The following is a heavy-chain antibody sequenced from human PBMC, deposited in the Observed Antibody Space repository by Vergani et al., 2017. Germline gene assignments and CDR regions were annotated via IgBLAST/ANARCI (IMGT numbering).Heavy chain of an antibody. D-gene: IGHD6-19*01. Sequence: QLQLQESGPGLVKPSETLSLTCTVSGGSISSSDYYWGWIRQPPGKGLEWIGSFYSSGSTFYNPSLNSRVTISIDTSRNQFSLNLNSITAADTAVYYCVRGAVAEFDYWGQGTLVTVSS. CDR1: GGSISSSDYY. CDR3: VRGAVAEFDY. V-gene: IGHV4-39*01. CDR2: FYSSGST. J-gene: IGHJ4*02.